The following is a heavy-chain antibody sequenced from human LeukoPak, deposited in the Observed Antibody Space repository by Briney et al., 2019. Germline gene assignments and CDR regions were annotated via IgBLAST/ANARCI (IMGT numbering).Heavy chain of an antibody. J-gene: IGHJ3*02. D-gene: IGHD5-18*01. CDR1: GFTFSSYS. V-gene: IGHV3-21*01. CDR2: ISSSSSYI. CDR3: ARVLDEDTANDAFDI. Sequence: TGGSLRLSCAASGFTFSSYSMNWVRQAPGKGLEWVSSISSSSSYIYYADSVKGRFTISRDNAKNSLYLQMNSLGAEDTAVYYCARVLDEDTANDAFDIWGQGTMVTVSS.